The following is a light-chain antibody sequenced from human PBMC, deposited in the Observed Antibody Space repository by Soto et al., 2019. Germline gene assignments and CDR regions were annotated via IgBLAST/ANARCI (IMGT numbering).Light chain of an antibody. CDR2: DAS. Sequence: EIVLTQFPATLSLFPGETATLSCRASQTVGTYLAWYQQKPGQAPRLLISDASNRATGVPTRFSGSGSGTDFTLTISSLEPEDFAVYFCQQRNNWPRITFGQGTRVEIK. CDR3: QQRNNWPRIT. CDR1: QTVGTY. V-gene: IGKV3-11*01. J-gene: IGKJ5*01.